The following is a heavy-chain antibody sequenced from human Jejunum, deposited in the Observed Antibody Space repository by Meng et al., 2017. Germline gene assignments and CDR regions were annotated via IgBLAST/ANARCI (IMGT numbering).Heavy chain of an antibody. CDR3: ASAGSSGWNWYFGL. Sequence: ESPQPGAVVVQPSALLSSACTVPCGSHRGHYLSWTRPPPGKGLEWIVHIYYSGTTNYTPSLMSRVTLSLHTSENQFSLQLNSVTAADTAVYYCASAGSSGWNWYFGLWGRGTLVTVSS. CDR1: CGSHRGHY. V-gene: IGHV4-59*11. J-gene: IGHJ2*01. D-gene: IGHD6-19*01. CDR2: IYYSGTT.